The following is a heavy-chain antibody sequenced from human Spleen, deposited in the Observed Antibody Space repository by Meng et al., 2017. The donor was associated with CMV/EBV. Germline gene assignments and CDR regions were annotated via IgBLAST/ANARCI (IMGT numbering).Heavy chain of an antibody. CDR2: INHSGST. CDR3: ASHIAAAGTGY. CDR1: GGSFSGYY. V-gene: IGHV4-34*01. Sequence: QGQLQQGGEGLLKPSGTLSLTCAVYGGSFSGYYWSWIRQPPGKGLEWIGEINHSGSTNYNPSLKSRVTISVDTSKNQFSLKLSSVTAADTAVYYCASHIAAAGTGYWGQGTLVTVSS. J-gene: IGHJ4*02. D-gene: IGHD6-13*01.